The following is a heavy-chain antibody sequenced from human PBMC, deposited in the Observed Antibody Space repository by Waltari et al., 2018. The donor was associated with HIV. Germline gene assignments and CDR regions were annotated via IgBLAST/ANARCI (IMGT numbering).Heavy chain of an antibody. CDR1: GFTFSSYS. V-gene: IGHV3-48*02. J-gene: IGHJ4*02. CDR2: ISSSSSPT. D-gene: IGHD6-13*01. CDR3: ARRIAAGGTQYFEY. Sequence: EVQLVESGGNLVQPGGSLRLSFAASGFTFSSYSMNWVRQAPGKGREWVSYISSSSSPTYYADSVRGRFTISRDNAKNSLYLQMNSLRDEDTAVYYCARRIAAGGTQYFEYWGQGTLVTVSS.